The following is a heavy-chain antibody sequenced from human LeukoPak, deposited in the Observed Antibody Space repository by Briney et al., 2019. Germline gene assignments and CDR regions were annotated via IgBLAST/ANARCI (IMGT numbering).Heavy chain of an antibody. J-gene: IGHJ4*02. V-gene: IGHV4-4*07. D-gene: IGHD2-8*02. Sequence: SETLSLTCTVSGGSISSYYWSWIRQPAGKGLEWIGRIYTSGSTNYNPSLKSRVTMSVDRSKNQFSLKLSSVTAADTAVYYCARGEVLAGYFDYWGLGTLVTVSS. CDR1: GGSISSYY. CDR3: ARGEVLAGYFDY. CDR2: IYTSGST.